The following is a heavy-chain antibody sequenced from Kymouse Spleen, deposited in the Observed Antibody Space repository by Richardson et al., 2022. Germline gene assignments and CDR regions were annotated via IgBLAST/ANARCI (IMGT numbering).Heavy chain of an antibody. J-gene: IGHJ6*02. CDR3: AKDIGIAAAGTPYYYYYYGMDV. V-gene: IGHV3-9*01. CDR2: ISWNSGSI. CDR1: GFTFDDYA. Sequence: EVQLVESGGGLVQPGRSLRLSCAASGFTFDDYAMHWVRQAPGKGLEWVSGISWNSGSIGYADSVKGRFTISRDNAKNSLYLQMNSLRAEDTALYYCAKDIGIAAAGTPYYYYYYGMDVWGQGTTVTVSS. D-gene: IGHD6-13*01.